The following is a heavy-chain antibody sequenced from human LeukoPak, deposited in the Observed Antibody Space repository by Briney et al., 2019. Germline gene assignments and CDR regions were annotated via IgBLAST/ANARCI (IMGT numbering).Heavy chain of an antibody. D-gene: IGHD5-24*01. Sequence: PETLSLTCTVSGGSISSSSYYWGWIRQPPGKGLEWIGSIYYSGSTYYNPSLKSRVTISVDTSKNQFSLKLSSVTAADTAVYYCARETGWLIPYYFDYWGQGTLVTVSS. J-gene: IGHJ4*02. CDR2: IYYSGST. V-gene: IGHV4-39*02. CDR1: GGSISSSSYY. CDR3: ARETGWLIPYYFDY.